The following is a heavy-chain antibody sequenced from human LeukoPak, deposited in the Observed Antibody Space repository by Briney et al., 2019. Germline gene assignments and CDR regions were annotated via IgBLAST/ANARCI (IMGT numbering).Heavy chain of an antibody. Sequence: SETLSLTCSVSGGSISSRSYYWGWIRQPPGKGLEWIGSFHYSGSTYYNSSLKSRVTISEDTSKNQFSLKLSSVTAADTAVYYCARSFGSGTYSAFDIWGQGTMVTVSS. J-gene: IGHJ3*02. D-gene: IGHD3-10*01. CDR3: ARSFGSGTYSAFDI. V-gene: IGHV4-39*01. CDR1: GGSISSRSYY. CDR2: FHYSGST.